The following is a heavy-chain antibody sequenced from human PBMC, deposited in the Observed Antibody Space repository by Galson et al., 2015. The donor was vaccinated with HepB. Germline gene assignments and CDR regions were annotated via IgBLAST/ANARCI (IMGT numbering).Heavy chain of an antibody. J-gene: IGHJ4*02. Sequence: SLRLSCAASGFTFGDYAMSWFRQAPGKGLEWVGFIRSKAYGGTTEYAASVKGRFTISRDDSKSIAYLQMNSLKTEDTAVYYCTRGTVTTPIAPFDYWGQGTLVTVSS. CDR3: TRGTVTTPIAPFDY. CDR2: IRSKAYGGTT. V-gene: IGHV3-49*03. CDR1: GFTFGDYA. D-gene: IGHD4-17*01.